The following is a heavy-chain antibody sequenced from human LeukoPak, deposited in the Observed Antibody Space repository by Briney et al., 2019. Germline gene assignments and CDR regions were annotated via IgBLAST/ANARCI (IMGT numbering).Heavy chain of an antibody. D-gene: IGHD5-18*01. CDR1: GFTFSNYN. CDR2: ISSSGYTI. J-gene: IGHJ4*02. V-gene: IGHV3-48*04. Sequence: GGSLRLSCAASGFTFSNYNMNWVRQAPGKGLEWVSYISSSGYTIYYADSVKGRFTISRDNAKNSLYLQMDSLRAEDTAVYYCAREPLDRTMAGLDYWGQGTQVTVSS. CDR3: AREPLDRTMAGLDY.